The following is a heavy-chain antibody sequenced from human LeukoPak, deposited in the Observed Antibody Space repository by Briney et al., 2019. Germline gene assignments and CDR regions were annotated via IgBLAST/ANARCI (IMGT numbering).Heavy chain of an antibody. J-gene: IGHJ3*01. CDR1: GGTFTSYD. D-gene: IGHD2-15*01. CDR3: ARRALGYCSGGSCITS. V-gene: IGHV1-8*01. Sequence: VSVKVSCKASGGTFTSYDINWVRQATGQGLEWMGWMNPNSGNTGYAQKFQGRVTMTRNTSISTAYMELSSLRSEDTAVYYCARRALGYCSGGSCITSWGQGTMVTVSS. CDR2: MNPNSGNT.